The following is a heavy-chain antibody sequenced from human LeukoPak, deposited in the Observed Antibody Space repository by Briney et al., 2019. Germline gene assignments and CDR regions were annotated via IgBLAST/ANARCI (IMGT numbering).Heavy chain of an antibody. V-gene: IGHV3-23*01. CDR1: GFTFSSYA. CDR2: ISGSGGNT. Sequence: AGGSLRLSCAASGFTFSSYAMSWVRQSPGKGLEWVSSISGSGGNTYSADSVKGRCTISRDNSKNTLHLQMNSLRAEDTAVYYCAKSKAELDFDWFDPWGQGTLVTVSS. D-gene: IGHD6-6*01. J-gene: IGHJ5*02. CDR3: AKSKAELDFDWFDP.